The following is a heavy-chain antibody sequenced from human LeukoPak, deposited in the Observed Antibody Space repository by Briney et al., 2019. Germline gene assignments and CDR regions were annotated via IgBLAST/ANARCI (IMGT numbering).Heavy chain of an antibody. CDR3: ARKKGGSGGSLYDYDAFDI. V-gene: IGHV3-7*01. J-gene: IGHJ3*02. D-gene: IGHD2-15*01. Sequence: PGGSLRLSCSASGFTFNTYWMSWVRQAPGKGLQWVANVRPDGREQRYVDSVKGRFTISRDNAKNSLYLQMNSLRAEDTAVYYCARKKGGSGGSLYDYDAFDIWGQGTMVTVSS. CDR1: GFTFNTYW. CDR2: VRPDGREQ.